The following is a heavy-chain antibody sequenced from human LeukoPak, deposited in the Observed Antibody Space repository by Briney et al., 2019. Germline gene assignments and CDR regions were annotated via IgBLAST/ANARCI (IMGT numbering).Heavy chain of an antibody. CDR1: GFTFSSYG. V-gene: IGHV3-30*02. Sequence: GGSLRFSCAASGFTFSSYGMHWVRQAPGKGLEWVAFIRYDGSNKYYADSVKGRFTISRDNSKNTLYLQMNSLRAEDTAVYYCAKDAVAVSPFDYWGQGTLVTVSS. CDR2: IRYDGSNK. J-gene: IGHJ4*02. CDR3: AKDAVAVSPFDY. D-gene: IGHD6-19*01.